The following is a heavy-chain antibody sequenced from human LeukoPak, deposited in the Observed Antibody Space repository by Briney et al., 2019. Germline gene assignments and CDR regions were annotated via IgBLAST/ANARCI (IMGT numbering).Heavy chain of an antibody. CDR2: IKQDGSEK. J-gene: IGHJ6*03. CDR3: AIDEIDRDYYYYYMDV. D-gene: IGHD3-22*01. CDR1: GFPFSNYW. Sequence: GGSLRLSCAASGFPFSNYWMSWVRQAPGKGLEWVANIKQDGSEKYYVDSVKGRFTISRDNAKNSLYLQMNSLRAEDTAVYYCAIDEIDRDYYYYYMDVWGKGTTVTVSS. V-gene: IGHV3-7*01.